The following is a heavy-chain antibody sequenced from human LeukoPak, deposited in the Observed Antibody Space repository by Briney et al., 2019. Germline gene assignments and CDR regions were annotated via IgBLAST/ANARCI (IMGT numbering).Heavy chain of an antibody. J-gene: IGHJ4*02. D-gene: IGHD2-2*01. CDR2: INHSGST. V-gene: IGHV4-34*01. CDR1: GGSFSGYY. CDR3: ARGWDIVVVAAAIGDPFDY. Sequence: SETLSLTCAVYGGSFSGYYWSWIRQPPGKGLEWIGEINHSGSTNYNPSLKSRVTISVDTSKNQFSLKLSSVTAADTAVYYCARGWDIVVVAAAIGDPFDYWGQGTLLTVSS.